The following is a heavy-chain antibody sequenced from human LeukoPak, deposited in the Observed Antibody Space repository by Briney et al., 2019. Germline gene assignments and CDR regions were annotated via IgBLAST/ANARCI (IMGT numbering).Heavy chain of an antibody. V-gene: IGHV4-39*01. CDR3: ARHRKDSSSWYGDWFDP. Sequence: SETLSLTCTVSGGSISSSIYYWGWIRQPPGKGLEWIGSFYYSGSTYSNPSLKSRVTISVDTSKKQFSLKLSSVTAADTAVYYCARHRKDSSSWYGDWFDPWGQGTLVTVSS. D-gene: IGHD6-13*01. J-gene: IGHJ5*02. CDR2: FYYSGST. CDR1: GGSISSSIYY.